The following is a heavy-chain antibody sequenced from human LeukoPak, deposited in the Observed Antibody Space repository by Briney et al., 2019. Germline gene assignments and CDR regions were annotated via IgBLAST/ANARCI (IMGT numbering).Heavy chain of an antibody. J-gene: IGHJ4*02. Sequence: GASVKVSCKASGGTFSRYAISWVRQAPGQGLEWMGIINPSGTTSYAQKFQGRVTMTRDTSTSTVYMEVRSLRSEDTAVYYCARAYGYVESSGYYFVGYWGQGTLVTVSS. CDR1: GGTFSRYA. CDR2: INPSGTT. V-gene: IGHV1-46*01. CDR3: ARAYGYVESSGYYFVGY. D-gene: IGHD3-22*01.